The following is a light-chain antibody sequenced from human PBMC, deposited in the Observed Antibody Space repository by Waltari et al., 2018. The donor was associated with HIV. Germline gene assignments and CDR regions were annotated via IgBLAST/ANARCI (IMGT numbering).Light chain of an antibody. J-gene: IGLJ2*01. CDR3: QSYDISLSAFVV. Sequence: QSLLPQPPSVSGAHRQRFTISCTGSSTPLGADYDVHRYQQIPGTAPQLLISGNNNRPSGVPDRFSASKSGTSASLTISGLQAEDEADYFCQSYDISLSAFVVFGGGTRLTVL. CDR1: STPLGADYD. CDR2: GNN. V-gene: IGLV1-40*01.